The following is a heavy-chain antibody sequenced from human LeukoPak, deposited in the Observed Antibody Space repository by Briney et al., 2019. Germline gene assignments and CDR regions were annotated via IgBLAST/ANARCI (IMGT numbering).Heavy chain of an antibody. CDR1: GYTFTSYG. CDR2: ISAYNGNT. V-gene: IGHV1-18*01. J-gene: IGHJ6*03. CDR3: ARDSANYDFWSGWVYYMDV. Sequence: ASVKVSCKASGYTFTSYGISWVRQAPGQGLEWMGWISAYNGNTNYAQKLQGRVTMTTDTSTSTAYMELRSLRSDDTAVYYCARDSANYDFWSGWVYYMDVWGKGTTVTVSS. D-gene: IGHD3-3*01.